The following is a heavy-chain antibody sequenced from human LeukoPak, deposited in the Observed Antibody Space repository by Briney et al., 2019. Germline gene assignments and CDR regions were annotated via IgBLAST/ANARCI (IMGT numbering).Heavy chain of an antibody. V-gene: IGHV4-59*01. Sequence: PSETLSLTCTVSGGSISSYYWSWIRQPPGKGLEWIGYIYYSGSTNYNPSLKSRVTISVDTSKNQFSLKLGSVTAADTAVYYCARATWLPVGLYYYDSSGYYYYFDSWGQGTLVTVSS. D-gene: IGHD3-22*01. CDR2: IYYSGST. CDR3: ARATWLPVGLYYYDSSGYYYYFDS. CDR1: GGSISSYY. J-gene: IGHJ4*02.